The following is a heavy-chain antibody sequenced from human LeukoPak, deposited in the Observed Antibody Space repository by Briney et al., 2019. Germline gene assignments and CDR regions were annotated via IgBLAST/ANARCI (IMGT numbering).Heavy chain of an antibody. CDR2: INPSGGST. D-gene: IGHD6-6*01. J-gene: IGHJ4*02. V-gene: IGHV1-46*01. CDR1: GYTFTSYY. Sequence: ASVKVSCKASGYTFTSYYMHWVRQAPGQGLEWMGIINPSGGSTSYAQKFQGRVTMTRDTSTSTVYMELGSLRSEDTAVYYCARDPSSGGIAARFDYWGQGTLVTVSS. CDR3: ARDPSSGGIAARFDY.